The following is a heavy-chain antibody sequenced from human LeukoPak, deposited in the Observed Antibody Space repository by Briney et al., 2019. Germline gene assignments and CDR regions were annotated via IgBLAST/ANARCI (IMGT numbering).Heavy chain of an antibody. Sequence: HPSETLSLTCTVSGGSISSYYWSWIRQPPGKGLEWIGSIYYSGSTYYNPSLKSRVTISVDTSKNQFSLKLSSVTAADTAVYYCARHGSYSSSFGYFDYWGQGTLVTVSS. D-gene: IGHD6-13*01. J-gene: IGHJ4*02. V-gene: IGHV4-39*01. CDR3: ARHGSYSSSFGYFDY. CDR2: IYYSGST. CDR1: GGSISSYY.